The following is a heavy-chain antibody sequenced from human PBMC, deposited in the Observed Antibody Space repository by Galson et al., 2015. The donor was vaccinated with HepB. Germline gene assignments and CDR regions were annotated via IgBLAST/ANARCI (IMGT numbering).Heavy chain of an antibody. CDR2: IIPIFGTA. CDR1: GGTFSSYA. Sequence: SCKASGGTFSSYAINWVRQAPGQGLEWMGGIIPIFGTANYAQKFQGRVTITADESTSTAYMELSSLRSEDTAVYYCARDFSGWDDFKPGNNWFDPWGQGTLVTVSS. D-gene: IGHD6-19*01. J-gene: IGHJ5*02. CDR3: ARDFSGWDDFKPGNNWFDP. V-gene: IGHV1-69*01.